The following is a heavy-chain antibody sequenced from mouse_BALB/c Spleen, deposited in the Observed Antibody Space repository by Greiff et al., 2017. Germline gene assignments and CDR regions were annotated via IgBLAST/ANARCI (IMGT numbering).Heavy chain of an antibody. V-gene: IGHV1-9*01. J-gene: IGHJ3*01. CDR1: GYTFSSYW. CDR2: ILPASGST. CDR3: ARGIYYDCDVLAWFAY. Sequence: VQLQQSGAELMKPGASVKISCKATGYTFSSYWIEWVKQRPGHGLEWIGEILPASGSTNYNEKFKGKATFTADTSSNTAYMQLSSLTSEDSAVYYCARGIYYDCDVLAWFAYWGQGTLVTVSA. D-gene: IGHD2-4*01.